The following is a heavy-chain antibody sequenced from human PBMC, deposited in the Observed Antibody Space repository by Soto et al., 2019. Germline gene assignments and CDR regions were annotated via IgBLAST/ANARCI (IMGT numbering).Heavy chain of an antibody. D-gene: IGHD2-15*01. J-gene: IGHJ6*02. CDR3: ARADIVVVVGAPSEAYGMDV. V-gene: IGHV4-31*03. Sequence: SETLSLTCTVSGGSISSGVYYLSWIRQHPGKGLEWIGYIYYSGSTYYNPSLKSRVTISVDTSKNQFSLKLSSVTAADTAVYYCARADIVVVVGAPSEAYGMDVWGQGTTVTVSS. CDR1: GGSISSGVYY. CDR2: IYYSGST.